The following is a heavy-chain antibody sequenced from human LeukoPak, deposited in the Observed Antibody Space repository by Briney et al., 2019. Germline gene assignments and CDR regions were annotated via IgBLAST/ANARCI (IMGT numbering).Heavy chain of an antibody. D-gene: IGHD2-2*01. J-gene: IGHJ6*03. Sequence: GGSLRLSCAASGFRFDDYGMSWVRHVPGKGLEWVSGTNWDGASTGYADSVKGRFTISRDNVKNFLYLQMNSLRVEDTALYFCGRVYCSTTSCYDYYDYYMDVWGKGTTITVSS. V-gene: IGHV3-20*04. CDR2: TNWDGAST. CDR1: GFRFDDYG. CDR3: GRVYCSTTSCYDYYDYYMDV.